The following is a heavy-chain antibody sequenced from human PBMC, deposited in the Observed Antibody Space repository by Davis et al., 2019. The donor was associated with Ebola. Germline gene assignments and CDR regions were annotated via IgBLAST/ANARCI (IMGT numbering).Heavy chain of an antibody. Sequence: GGSLRLSCAASGFTFSSYAMNWVRQAPGKGLEWVSGISGSGASTYYADSVKGRFTISRDNAKNSLYLQMNSLRAEDTAVYYCARGGGSSSWFDPWGQGTLVTVSS. J-gene: IGHJ5*02. V-gene: IGHV3-23*01. CDR1: GFTFSSYA. CDR2: ISGSGAST. CDR3: ARGGGSSSWFDP. D-gene: IGHD6-13*01.